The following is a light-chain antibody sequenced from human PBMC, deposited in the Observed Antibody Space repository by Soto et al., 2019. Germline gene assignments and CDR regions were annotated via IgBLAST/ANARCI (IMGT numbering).Light chain of an antibody. V-gene: IGKV1-5*03. J-gene: IGKJ1*01. CDR2: KAS. Sequence: DIQMTQSPSTLSASVGDRVTITCRASQSISSWLAWYQQKPGKAPKLLIYKASSLESGVPSRFSGSGSGTEFTLTISSLQPDDFATYYCKQYNRYSPTFGQGTKVEIK. CDR3: KQYNRYSPT. CDR1: QSISSW.